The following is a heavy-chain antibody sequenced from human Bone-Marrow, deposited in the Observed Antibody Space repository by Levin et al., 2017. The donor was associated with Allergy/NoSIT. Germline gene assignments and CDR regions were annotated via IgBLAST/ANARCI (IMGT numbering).Heavy chain of an antibody. V-gene: IGHV1-8*01. D-gene: IGHD3-10*01. CDR1: GYTFTSYD. CDR3: ATGLWGSPDGYYYSGMDV. CDR2: MNPNSGNT. Sequence: GESLKISCKASGYTFTSYDFNWVRQATAQGLEWMGWMNPNSGNTGYAQKFQGRVTMTRNTSISTAYMELSSLRSEDTAVYYCATGLWGSPDGYYYSGMDVWGQGTTVTVSS. J-gene: IGHJ6*02.